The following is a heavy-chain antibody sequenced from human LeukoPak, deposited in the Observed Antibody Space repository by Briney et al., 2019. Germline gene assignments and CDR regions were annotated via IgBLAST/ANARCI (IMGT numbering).Heavy chain of an antibody. CDR1: GFTFREYL. V-gene: IGHV3-7*01. CDR3: ASYLYWWSDLGY. CDR2: IKPDGSEK. J-gene: IGHJ4*02. D-gene: IGHD2-8*02. Sequence: QPGGSLRLSCSASGFTFREYLMTWVRQAAGKGLEWVANIKPDGSEKYYVDSVKGRFTISRDNAKNSLYLRMNSLRVETTAVHYCASYLYWWSDLGYWGQGTLVTVSS.